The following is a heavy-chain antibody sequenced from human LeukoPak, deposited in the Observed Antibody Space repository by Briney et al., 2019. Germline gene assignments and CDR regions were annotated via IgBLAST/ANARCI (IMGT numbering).Heavy chain of an antibody. CDR3: AKEDTAGSTGSADY. CDR2: ISGSGDST. Sequence: PGGSLRLSCAASGFTFSSYAMSCVRQAPGKGLEWVSVISGSGDSTYYADSVKGRFTISRDNSKNTLYLHMNSLRAEDTAVYFCAKEDTAGSTGSADYWGQGTLVTVSS. J-gene: IGHJ4*02. D-gene: IGHD2-2*01. V-gene: IGHV3-23*01. CDR1: GFTFSSYA.